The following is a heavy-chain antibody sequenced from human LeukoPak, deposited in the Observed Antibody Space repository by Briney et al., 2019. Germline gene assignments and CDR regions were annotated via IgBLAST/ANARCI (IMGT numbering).Heavy chain of an antibody. CDR2: IYYSGST. D-gene: IGHD3-16*02. Sequence: TSETLSLTCTVSGGSISSSSYYWGWIRQPPGKGLEWIGSIYYSGSTYYNPSLKSRVTISVDTSKNQFSLKLSSVTAADTAVYYCARDECLGELSFCQSDYWGRGTLVTVSS. J-gene: IGHJ4*02. V-gene: IGHV4-39*01. CDR1: GGSISSSSYY. CDR3: ARDECLGELSFCQSDY.